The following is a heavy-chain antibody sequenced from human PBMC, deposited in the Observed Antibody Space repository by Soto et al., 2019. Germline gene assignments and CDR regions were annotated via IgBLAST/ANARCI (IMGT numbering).Heavy chain of an antibody. Sequence: GGSLRLSYAASGFTLSSYAMSWVRQAPGKGLEWVSAISGSGGSTYYADSVKGRFTISRDNSKNTLYLQMNSLRAEDTAVYYCAKDRNVYDILTGFYYCYGMDVWGQGTTVTVSS. V-gene: IGHV3-23*01. CDR3: AKDRNVYDILTGFYYCYGMDV. CDR1: GFTLSSYA. D-gene: IGHD3-9*01. CDR2: ISGSGGST. J-gene: IGHJ6*02.